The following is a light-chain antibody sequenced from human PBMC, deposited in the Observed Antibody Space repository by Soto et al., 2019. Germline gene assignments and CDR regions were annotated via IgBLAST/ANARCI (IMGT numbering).Light chain of an antibody. J-gene: IGKJ1*01. V-gene: IGKV3-15*01. CDR3: QQYDRWPPKT. Sequence: EIVLTQSPATLSLSPGERATLSCRASQSVGSSLAWYQQKPGQAPRLLIYGASTRATGIPARFSGSGSGTQFILTISSLQSDDSAVYYCQQYDRWPPKTFGQGTKVDIK. CDR2: GAS. CDR1: QSVGSS.